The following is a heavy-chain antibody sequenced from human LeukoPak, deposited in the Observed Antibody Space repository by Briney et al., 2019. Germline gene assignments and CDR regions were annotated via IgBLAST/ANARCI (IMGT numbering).Heavy chain of an antibody. CDR1: GGSFSCYY. D-gene: IGHD2-2*01. Sequence: SETLSLTCAVYGGSFSCYYWSWIRQPPGKGLEWIGEINHSGSTNYNPSLKSRVTISVATSKNQFSLKLSSVTAADTAVYYCARLGSTRTSYYYYGMDVWGRGTTVTVSS. CDR2: INHSGST. V-gene: IGHV4-34*01. J-gene: IGHJ6*02. CDR3: ARLGSTRTSYYYYGMDV.